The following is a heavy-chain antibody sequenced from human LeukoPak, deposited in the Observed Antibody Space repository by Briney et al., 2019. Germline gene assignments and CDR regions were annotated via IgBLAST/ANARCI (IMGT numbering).Heavy chain of an antibody. J-gene: IGHJ4*02. CDR3: AKAVPKAVVTPSFDY. V-gene: IGHV3-23*01. CDR2: ISGSGGST. CDR1: GFTFSSYG. D-gene: IGHD4-23*01. Sequence: PAGSLTLSCAVSGFTFSSYGMSWVRQPPGEGLEWVSAISGSGGSTYYAQSVKGRFTISRDNSKNTLYLQMNSLRVEDTAVYYCAKAVPKAVVTPSFDYWGQGTLVTVSS.